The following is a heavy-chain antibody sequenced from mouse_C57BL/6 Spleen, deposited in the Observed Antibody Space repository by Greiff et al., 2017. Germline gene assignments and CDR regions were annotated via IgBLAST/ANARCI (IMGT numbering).Heavy chain of an antibody. CDR1: GYSFTGYF. D-gene: IGHD1-1*01. CDR3: ARSDGSSYEGYFDV. V-gene: IGHV1-20*01. Sequence: EVQLQQSGPELVKPGDSVKISCKASGYSFTGYFMNWVMQSHGKSLEWIGRINPYNGDTFYNQKFKGKATLTVDKSSSTAHLELRSLTSEDSAVYYCARSDGSSYEGYFDVWGTGTTVTVSS. J-gene: IGHJ1*03. CDR2: INPYNGDT.